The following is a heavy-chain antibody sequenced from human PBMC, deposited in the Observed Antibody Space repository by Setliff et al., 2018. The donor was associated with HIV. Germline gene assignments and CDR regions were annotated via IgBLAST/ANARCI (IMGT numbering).Heavy chain of an antibody. CDR2: ILNSGTSI. CDR1: GFIFNDYH. CDR3: TREQWSPLMAYDI. V-gene: IGHV3-11*01. J-gene: IGHJ3*02. D-gene: IGHD6-19*01. Sequence: GGSLRLSCAASGFIFNDYHMNWIRQVPGKGLEWVSFILNSGTSIYYADSVKGRFTISRDNAKNSLYLQMNSLRVEDTAIYYCTREQWSPLMAYDIWGQGTMVTVSS.